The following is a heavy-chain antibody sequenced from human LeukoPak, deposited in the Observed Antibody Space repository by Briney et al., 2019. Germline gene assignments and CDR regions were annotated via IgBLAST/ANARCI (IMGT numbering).Heavy chain of an antibody. D-gene: IGHD5-18*01. CDR2: INSDGSIT. CDR3: ARDAVGTANAV. CDR1: GFTFTTYW. Sequence: GGSLRLSCAASGFTFTTYWMHWVRQAPGKGLVWVSHINSDGSITSYADSVKGRFTISRDNAKNTLYLQKNSLRAEDTAVYYCARDAVGTANAVWGQGTTVTVSS. J-gene: IGHJ6*02. V-gene: IGHV3-74*01.